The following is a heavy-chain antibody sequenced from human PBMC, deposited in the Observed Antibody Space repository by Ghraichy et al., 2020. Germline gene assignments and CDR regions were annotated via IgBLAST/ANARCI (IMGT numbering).Heavy chain of an antibody. CDR1: GFTFSNCD. Sequence: GALRLSCAASGFTFSNCDMHWVRQATGKRLEWVSGIGIAGDPHYLDSVKGRFTISRENAKNSFYLQMNSLRAGDTAVYFCVRQCTELRCRFYYYYGMDVCVQGTTVTVSS. J-gene: IGHJ6*02. D-gene: IGHD2-2*01. CDR2: IGIAGDP. CDR3: VRQCTELRCRFYYYYGMDV. V-gene: IGHV3-13*05.